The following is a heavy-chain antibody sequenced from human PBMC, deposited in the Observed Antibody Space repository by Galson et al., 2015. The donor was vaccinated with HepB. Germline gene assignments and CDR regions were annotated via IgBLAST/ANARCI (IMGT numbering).Heavy chain of an antibody. J-gene: IGHJ4*02. V-gene: IGHV3-49*04. CDR3: TRGPGSYSGYDWMYFDY. CDR2: IRSKAYGGTT. CDR1: GFTFGDYA. D-gene: IGHD5-12*01. Sequence: SLRLSCAASGFTFGDYAMSWVRQAPRKGLGWVGFIRSKAYGGTTEYAASVKGRFTISRDDSKSIAYLQMNSLKTEDTAVYYCTRGPGSYSGYDWMYFDYWGQGTLVTVSS.